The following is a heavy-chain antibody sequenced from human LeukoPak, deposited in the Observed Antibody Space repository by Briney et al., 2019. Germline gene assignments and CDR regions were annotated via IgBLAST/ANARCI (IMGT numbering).Heavy chain of an antibody. CDR1: GFTFSYYE. Sequence: GGSLRLSCAASGFTFSYYEMNWVRQAPGKGLEWVSYINSNGHSIYYAASVKGRFTISRDNAKNSLYLQMNSLRADDTAVYYCAKDLGRYRNNFFDYWGQGNLVTVSS. CDR3: AKDLGRYRNNFFDY. V-gene: IGHV3-48*03. J-gene: IGHJ4*02. D-gene: IGHD1-26*01. CDR2: INSNGHSI.